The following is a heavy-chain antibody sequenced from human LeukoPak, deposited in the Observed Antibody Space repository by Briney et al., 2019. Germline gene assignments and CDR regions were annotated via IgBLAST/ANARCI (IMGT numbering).Heavy chain of an antibody. CDR3: ARPYYYDSRIDP. CDR2: MYYSDST. V-gene: IGHV4-30-4*01. CDR1: GGSISSGDNN. D-gene: IGHD3-22*01. J-gene: IGHJ5*02. Sequence: SGTLSLTCIASGGSISSGDNNWSWIRHPPGKGLKWIAYMYYSDSTYYNPSLKSRVTMSADTSKNQLSLKLSSVTAADTAVYYCARPYYYDSRIDPWGQGILVTVSS.